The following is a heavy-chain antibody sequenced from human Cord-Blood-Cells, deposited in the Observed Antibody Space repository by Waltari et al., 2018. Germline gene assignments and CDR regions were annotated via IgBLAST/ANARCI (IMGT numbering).Heavy chain of an antibody. J-gene: IGHJ4*02. D-gene: IGHD1-26*01. CDR1: GYSFTGEY. Sequence: QVQLVQSGAEVKTPGASVTVSCKAAGYSFTGEYMHWVRQAPGQGLEWMGWINPNSGGTNYAQKFQGRVTMTRDTSISTAYMELSRLRSDDTAVYYCARGPRSKVGATDYWGQGTLVTVSS. V-gene: IGHV1-2*02. CDR3: ARGPRSKVGATDY. CDR2: INPNSGGT.